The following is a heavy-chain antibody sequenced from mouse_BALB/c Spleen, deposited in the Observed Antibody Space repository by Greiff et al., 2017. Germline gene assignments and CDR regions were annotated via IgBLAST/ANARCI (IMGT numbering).Heavy chain of an antibody. D-gene: IGHD2-14*01. CDR1: GFSLTGYG. Sequence: VQLQQPGPGLVAPSQSLSITCTVSGFSLTGYGVNWVDQPPGKGLEWLGMIWGDGSTDYNSALKSRLSISKDNSKSQVFLKMNSLQTDDTARYYCASDEGYRAWFAYWGQGTLVTVSA. CDR2: IWGDGST. J-gene: IGHJ3*01. V-gene: IGHV2-6-7*01. CDR3: ASDEGYRAWFAY.